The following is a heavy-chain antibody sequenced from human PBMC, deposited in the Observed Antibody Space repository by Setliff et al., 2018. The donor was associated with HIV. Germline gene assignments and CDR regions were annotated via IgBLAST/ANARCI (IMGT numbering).Heavy chain of an antibody. Sequence: PSETLSLTCTVSGGSISTHYWSWIRQPPGKGLEWIGTVYYDASTIYTPSLNSRVIISVDTSKSQFSLNLSSVTAADTAVYYCARIFDYRDYTHFDYWGQGTLVTVSS. CDR2: VYYDAST. CDR3: ARIFDYRDYTHFDY. D-gene: IGHD4-17*01. J-gene: IGHJ4*02. V-gene: IGHV4-59*11. CDR1: GGSISTHY.